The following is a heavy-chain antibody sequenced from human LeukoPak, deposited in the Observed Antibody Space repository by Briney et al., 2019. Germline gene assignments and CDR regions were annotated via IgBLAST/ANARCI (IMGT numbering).Heavy chain of an antibody. CDR1: GGSISSGSYY. J-gene: IGHJ4*02. V-gene: IGHV4-61*02. D-gene: IGHD1-7*01. Sequence: SQTLSLTCTVSGGSISSGSYYWSWIRQPAGKGLEWIGRIYTSGSTNYNPSLKSRVTISVDTSKNQFSLKLSPVTAADTAVYYCARSQYNWNYDSYYFDYWGQGTLVTVSS. CDR2: IYTSGST. CDR3: ARSQYNWNYDSYYFDY.